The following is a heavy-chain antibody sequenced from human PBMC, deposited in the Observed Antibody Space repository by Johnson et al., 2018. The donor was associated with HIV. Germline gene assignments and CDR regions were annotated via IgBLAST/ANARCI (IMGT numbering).Heavy chain of an antibody. CDR3: AKCIWGSSLIDAFDI. J-gene: IGHJ3*02. D-gene: IGHD6-13*01. V-gene: IGHV3-33*06. CDR1: GFTFSSYW. CDR2: MWYDGTKK. Sequence: VRLVESGGGLVKPGGSLRLSCSASGFTFSSYWMHWVRQAPGKGLEWVAGMWYDGTKKNYADSVTGRFTISRDNSKNTLHLQMNSLRAEDTAVYYCAKCIWGSSLIDAFDIWGQGTMVTVSS.